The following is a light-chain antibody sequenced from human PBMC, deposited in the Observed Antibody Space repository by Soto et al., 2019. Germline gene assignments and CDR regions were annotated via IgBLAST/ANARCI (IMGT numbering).Light chain of an antibody. CDR2: EGS. V-gene: IGLV2-23*01. CDR3: CSYAGSSTWVV. Sequence: QSALTQPASVSGSPGQSITISCTGTSSDVGIYNLVSWYQQHPGKAPKLMIHEGSKRPSGVSNRFSGSKSGNTASLTISGLQAEDEADYYCCSYAGSSTWVVFGGGTKVTVL. J-gene: IGLJ2*01. CDR1: SSDVGIYNL.